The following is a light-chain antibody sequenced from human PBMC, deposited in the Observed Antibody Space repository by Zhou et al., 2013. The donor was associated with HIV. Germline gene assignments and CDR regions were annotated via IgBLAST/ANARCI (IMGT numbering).Light chain of an antibody. Sequence: DIVMTQSPLSLPVTPGEPASISCRSSQSLLNSNGFTYLDWYLQKPGQSPQLLIYLGSNRASGVADRFSGSGSGTDFTLKISRVEAEDVGVYYCMQTLQTPLTFGGGTKVEIK. V-gene: IGKV2-28*01. CDR1: QSLLNSNGFTY. CDR2: LGS. J-gene: IGKJ4*01. CDR3: MQTLQTPLT.